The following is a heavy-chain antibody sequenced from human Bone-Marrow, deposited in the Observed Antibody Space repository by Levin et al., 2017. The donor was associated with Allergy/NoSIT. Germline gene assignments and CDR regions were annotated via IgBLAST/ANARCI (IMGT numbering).Heavy chain of an antibody. D-gene: IGHD6-13*01. Sequence: SGPTLVKPTQTLTLTCTFSGFSLTTNEMYVSWIRQPPGKALEWLALIDWDHAKYYSTSLKTRRTISKDTSKNQVVLTMTNMDPVDTATYYCARTFTVSSSLYFDYWGQGTLVTVSS. J-gene: IGHJ4*02. CDR3: ARTFTVSSSLYFDY. CDR1: GFSLTTNEMY. V-gene: IGHV2-70*01. CDR2: IDWDHAK.